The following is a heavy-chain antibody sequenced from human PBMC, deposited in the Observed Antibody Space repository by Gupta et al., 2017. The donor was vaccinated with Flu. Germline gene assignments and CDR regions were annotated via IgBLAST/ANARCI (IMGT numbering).Heavy chain of an antibody. V-gene: IGHV3-11*05. Sequence: QVQLVESGGGLVKPGGSLRLSCAASGFTFRAYYMSWIRQAPGKGLEWVSYISSSSSYTNYADSVKGRFTISRDNAKNSLYLQMNSLRAEDTAVYYCAREKGYDSSGYYYSHLDWGQGTLVTVSS. CDR1: GFTFRAYY. D-gene: IGHD3-22*01. J-gene: IGHJ4*02. CDR3: AREKGYDSSGYYYSHLD. CDR2: ISSSSSYT.